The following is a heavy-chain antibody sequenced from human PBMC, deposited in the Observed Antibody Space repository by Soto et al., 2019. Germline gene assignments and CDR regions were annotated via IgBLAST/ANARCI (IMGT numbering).Heavy chain of an antibody. Sequence: QVQLVQSGAEVKKPGSSVKVSCKASGGTFSSYAISWVRQAPGQGLEWMGGIIPIFGTANYAQKFQGRVTITADKSTSTAYMELSSLRSEDTAVYYCARNLGDGYNPSTYYFDYWGQGTLVTVSS. CDR1: GGTFSSYA. J-gene: IGHJ4*02. V-gene: IGHV1-69*06. D-gene: IGHD5-12*01. CDR2: IIPIFGTA. CDR3: ARNLGDGYNPSTYYFDY.